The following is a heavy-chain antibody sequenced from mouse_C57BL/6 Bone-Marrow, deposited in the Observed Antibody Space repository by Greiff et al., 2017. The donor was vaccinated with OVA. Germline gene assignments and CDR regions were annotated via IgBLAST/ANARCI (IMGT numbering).Heavy chain of an antibody. Sequence: EVKLMESGGGLVQPGGSLKLSCAASGFTFSDYYMYWVRQTPEKGLEWVAEISNGGGSTYYPDTVKGRFTISRDNAKNTPYLQMSRVESEDSAMYYCSRRRLGDYWGQGTLVTVSA. CDR2: ISNGGGST. J-gene: IGHJ4*01. V-gene: IGHV5-12*01. CDR3: SRRRLGDY. CDR1: GFTFSDYY. D-gene: IGHD2-2*01.